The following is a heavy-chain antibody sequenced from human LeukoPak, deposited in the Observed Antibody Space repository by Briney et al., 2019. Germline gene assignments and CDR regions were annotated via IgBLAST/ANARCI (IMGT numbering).Heavy chain of an antibody. D-gene: IGHD5-12*01. Sequence: PSETLSLTCTVYGGSISNHYWSWIRQPAGKGLEWIGRIYSSVTTIYNPSLKSRLTMSVDTSKNQFSLKLTAVTAADTGVYFCASGSSGYDPWGRGTLVTVSS. J-gene: IGHJ5*02. V-gene: IGHV4-4*07. CDR1: GGSISNHY. CDR2: IYSSVTT. CDR3: ASGSSGYDP.